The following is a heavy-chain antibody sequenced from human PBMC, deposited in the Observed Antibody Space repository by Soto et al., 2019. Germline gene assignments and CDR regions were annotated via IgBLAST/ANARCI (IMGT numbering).Heavy chain of an antibody. J-gene: IGHJ4*02. CDR1: GVSISSGKW. V-gene: IGHV4-4*02. CDR2: IFHTGNT. D-gene: IGHD3-22*01. CDR3: ARNLFDSRGYPPEV. Sequence: SETLSLTCTVSGVSISSGKWWSWVRQPPGEGLEWIGEIFHTGNTDYKPSLKSRVSILVDKSKNQFSLNLDSVTAADTAVYYCARNLFDSRGYPPEVWGQGILVTVSS.